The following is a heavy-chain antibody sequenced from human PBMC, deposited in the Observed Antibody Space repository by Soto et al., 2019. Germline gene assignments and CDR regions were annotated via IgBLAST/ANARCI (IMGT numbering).Heavy chain of an antibody. D-gene: IGHD4-4*01. Sequence: QVQLVQSGAEVKKPGASVKVSCKASGYTFAGYAMHWVRQAPGQRLEWMGWINGGNGYTKYSQKFQGRVTITRDTSASTAYRELSSLTSEDTAVYYCARGLYSNPHFDYWGQGTLVTVSS. CDR3: ARGLYSNPHFDY. J-gene: IGHJ4*02. CDR1: GYTFAGYA. CDR2: INGGNGYT. V-gene: IGHV1-3*01.